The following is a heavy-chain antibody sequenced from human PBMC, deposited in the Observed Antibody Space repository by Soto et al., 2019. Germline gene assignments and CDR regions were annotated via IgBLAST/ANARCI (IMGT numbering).Heavy chain of an antibody. CDR1: GFSLSTSGVG. CDR3: AHMPTFRYFDWLHDAFDI. J-gene: IGHJ3*02. Sequence: QITLKESGPTLVKPTQTLTLTCTFSGFSLSTSGVGVGWIRQPPGKALEWLALIYWDDDKRYSPSLKSRLTTTKDTAKNQVVLTKTNMDPVDIATYYCAHMPTFRYFDWLHDAFDIWGQGTMVTVSS. D-gene: IGHD3-9*01. CDR2: IYWDDDK. V-gene: IGHV2-5*02.